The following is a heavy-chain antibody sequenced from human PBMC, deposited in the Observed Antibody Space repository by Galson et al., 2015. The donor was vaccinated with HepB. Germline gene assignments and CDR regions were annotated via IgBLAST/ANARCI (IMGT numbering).Heavy chain of an antibody. CDR2: INHSGST. V-gene: IGHV4-34*01. D-gene: IGHD6-13*01. CDR1: GGSFSGYY. J-gene: IGHJ5*02. Sequence: ETLSLTCAVYGGSFSGYYWSWIRPPPGKGLEWIGEINHSGSTNYNPSLKSRVTISVDTSKNQFSLKLSSVTAADTAVYYCAREMVRWAAAAPGPRRWFDPWGQGTLVTVSS. CDR3: AREMVRWAAAAPGPRRWFDP.